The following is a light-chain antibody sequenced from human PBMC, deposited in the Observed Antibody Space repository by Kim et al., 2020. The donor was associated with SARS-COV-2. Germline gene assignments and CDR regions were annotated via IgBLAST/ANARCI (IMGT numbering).Light chain of an antibody. J-gene: IGKJ2*02. CDR3: QQSYSTPRT. CDR2: AAS. Sequence: SASVGDSVTITCRASQSISSYLNLYQQKPGKSPKLLIYAASSLQSGVPSRFSGSGSGTDFTLTISSLQPEDFATYYCQQSYSTPRTFGQGTKLEI. V-gene: IGKV1-39*01. CDR1: QSISSY.